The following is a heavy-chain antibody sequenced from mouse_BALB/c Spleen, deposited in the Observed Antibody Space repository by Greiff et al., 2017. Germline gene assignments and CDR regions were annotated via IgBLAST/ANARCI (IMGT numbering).Heavy chain of an antibody. CDR2: IWAGGST. CDR1: GFSLTSYG. V-gene: IGHV2-9*02. D-gene: IGHD1-1*01. J-gene: IGHJ2*01. Sequence: QVQLKESGPGLVAPSQSLSITCTVSGFSLTSYGVHWVRQPPGKGLEWLGVIWAGGSTNYNSALMSRLSISKDNSKSQVFLKMNSLQTDDTAMYYCARERGGYYYGPLDYWGQGTTLTVSS. CDR3: ARERGGYYYGPLDY.